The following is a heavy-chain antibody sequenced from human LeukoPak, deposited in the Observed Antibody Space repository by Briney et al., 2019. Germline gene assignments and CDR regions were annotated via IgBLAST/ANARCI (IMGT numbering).Heavy chain of an antibody. CDR1: GYTFTSYD. D-gene: IGHD2-2*02. V-gene: IGHV1-8*01. CDR2: MNPNSGNT. J-gene: IGHJ5*02. Sequence: ASVKVSCKASGYTFTSYDINWVRQATGQGLEWMGWMNPNSGNTGYAQKFQGRVTMTRNTSISTAYMELSSLRSEDTAVYYCARGRYCSSTSCYTRWFDPWGQGTLVTVSS. CDR3: ARGRYCSSTSCYTRWFDP.